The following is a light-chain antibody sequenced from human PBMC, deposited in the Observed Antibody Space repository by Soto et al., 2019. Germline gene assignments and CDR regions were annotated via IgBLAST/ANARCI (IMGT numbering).Light chain of an antibody. V-gene: IGKV3-20*01. Sequence: EIVLTQSPGTLSLSPGERATLSYRASQSVSSRYLAWYQQKPGQAPRLLIYGASSRATGIPDRFSGSGSGTDFTLTISRLEPEDFAVYYCQQYDSSPPYTFGQGTKLEIK. CDR3: QQYDSSPPYT. CDR1: QSVSSRY. J-gene: IGKJ2*01. CDR2: GAS.